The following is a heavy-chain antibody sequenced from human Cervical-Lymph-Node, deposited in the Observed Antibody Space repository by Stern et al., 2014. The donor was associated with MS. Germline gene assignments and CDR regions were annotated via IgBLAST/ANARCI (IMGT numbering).Heavy chain of an antibody. V-gene: IGHV1-69*04. D-gene: IGHD2-15*01. J-gene: IGHJ5*02. Sequence: QLVESGAEVKKPGSSMNVSCKTSGGTFSSSYAITWMRQAPGQRLEWMGRIIPILGLANYAQKFQGRVTITADTSTSTTYMELSSLRSEDTAVYYCARGVVSNRAAATLHNLFDPWGQGTLVTVSS. CDR3: ARGVVSNRAAATLHNLFDP. CDR2: IIPILGLA. CDR1: GGTFSSSYA.